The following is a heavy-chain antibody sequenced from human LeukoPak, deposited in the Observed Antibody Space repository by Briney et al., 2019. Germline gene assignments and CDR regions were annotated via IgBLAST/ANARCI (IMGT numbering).Heavy chain of an antibody. Sequence: SETLSLTCTVSGGSISSYYWSWIRQPPGKGLEWIGYIYYSGSTNYNPSLKSRVTISVDTSKNQFSLKLSSVTAADTAVYYCARGPNIVVATASYWYFDLWGRGTLVTVSS. J-gene: IGHJ2*01. D-gene: IGHD2-21*02. CDR2: IYYSGST. V-gene: IGHV4-59*01. CDR1: GGSISSYY. CDR3: ARGPNIVVATASYWYFDL.